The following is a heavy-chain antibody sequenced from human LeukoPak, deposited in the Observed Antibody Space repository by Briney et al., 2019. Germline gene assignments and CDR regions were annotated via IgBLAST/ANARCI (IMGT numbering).Heavy chain of an antibody. Sequence: SETLSLTCTVSGGSISSGGYYWSWIRQHPGKGLEWIGYIYYSGSTYYNPSLKSRVTISVDTSKNQFSLKLSSVTAADTAVYYCASLVGPSPFFDYWGQGTLVTVSS. V-gene: IGHV4-31*03. CDR2: IYYSGST. CDR1: GGSISSGGYY. J-gene: IGHJ4*02. D-gene: IGHD2-2*01. CDR3: ASLVGPSPFFDY.